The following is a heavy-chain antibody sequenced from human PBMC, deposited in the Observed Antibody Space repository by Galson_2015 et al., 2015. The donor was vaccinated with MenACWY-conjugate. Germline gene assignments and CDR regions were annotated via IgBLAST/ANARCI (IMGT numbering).Heavy chain of an antibody. CDR2: VFYNGTT. CDR1: GAAITSSDYD. Sequence: GTLSLACRDSGAAITSSDYDGSWIRQSPGKGLEWIGTVFYNGTTHYNPSLKSRVTMSVDTSKSQISLNPNSATAADTAVYYCAREATYCAGGTCGYFWGQGTLVTFSS. CDR3: AREATYCAGGTCGYF. V-gene: IGHV4-39*07. J-gene: IGHJ4*02. D-gene: IGHD2-15*01.